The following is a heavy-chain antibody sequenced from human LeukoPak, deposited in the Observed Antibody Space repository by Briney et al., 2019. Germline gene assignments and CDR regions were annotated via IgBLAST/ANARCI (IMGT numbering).Heavy chain of an antibody. Sequence: ASVRVRCKGSGYTFTDYYLHWVRQAPGQGLEWLGYINPRDGGTSSPPNFRGRVTMTTDASSSTVYMELSRLTSDDTAIYYCAREGNGLLSKDLDYWGQGTLVTVSS. CDR2: INPRDGGT. CDR1: GYTFTDYY. J-gene: IGHJ4*02. CDR3: AREGNGLLSKDLDY. D-gene: IGHD2-15*01. V-gene: IGHV1-2*02.